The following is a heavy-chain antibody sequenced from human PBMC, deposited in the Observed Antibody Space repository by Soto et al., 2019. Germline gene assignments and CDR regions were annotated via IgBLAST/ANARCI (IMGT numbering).Heavy chain of an antibody. CDR1: GGTFSSYA. Sequence: QVQLVKPGAEVKKPGSSVKVSGKASGGTFSSYAISWVRQAPGQGLEWMGGIIPIFGTANYAQKFKGRVTITADESTSTAYMELSSLRSEDTAVYYCASERLTTSEGVVPFDYWGQGTLVTVSS. D-gene: IGHD3-22*01. CDR3: ASERLTTSEGVVPFDY. J-gene: IGHJ4*02. CDR2: IIPIFGTA. V-gene: IGHV1-69*12.